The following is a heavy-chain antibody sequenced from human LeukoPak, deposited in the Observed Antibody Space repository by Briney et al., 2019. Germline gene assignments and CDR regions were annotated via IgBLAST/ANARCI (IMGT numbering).Heavy chain of an antibody. CDR1: GFTLSTYE. CDR2: TSTSGSIK. V-gene: IGHV3-48*03. D-gene: IGHD3-9*01. Sequence: GGSLRLSCAASGFTLSTYEMNWVRRAPGKGLEWVSYTSTSGSIKDYAGSVKGRFTIPRDNAKNSLYLEMNSLRPDDTAVYYCARIDWAKTAIWGQGTMVTVSS. CDR3: ARIDWAKTAI. J-gene: IGHJ3*02.